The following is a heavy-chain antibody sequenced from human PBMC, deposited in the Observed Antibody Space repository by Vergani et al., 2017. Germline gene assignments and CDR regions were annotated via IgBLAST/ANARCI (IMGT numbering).Heavy chain of an antibody. CDR2: ISGSGGST. Sequence: EVQLLESGGGLVQPGGSLRLSCAASGFTFSSYAMSWVRQAPGKGLEWVSAISGSGGSTYYADSVKGRFTITRDNSKNTLYLQMNSLRAEDTAVYYCAKGVNYDFWSGYYVYWGQGTLVTVSS. J-gene: IGHJ4*02. V-gene: IGHV3-23*01. CDR1: GFTFSSYA. CDR3: AKGVNYDFWSGYYVY. D-gene: IGHD3-3*01.